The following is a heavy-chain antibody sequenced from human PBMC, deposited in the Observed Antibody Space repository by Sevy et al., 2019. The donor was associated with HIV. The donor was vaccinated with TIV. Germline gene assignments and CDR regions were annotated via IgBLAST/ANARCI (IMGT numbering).Heavy chain of an antibody. D-gene: IGHD1-1*01. CDR1: GGSVSSGSYY. CDR3: AREERLGQVDGFDI. J-gene: IGHJ3*02. Sequence: SETLSLTCTVSGGSVSSGSYYWSWIRQPPGKGLEWIGYIYYSGSTNYNPSLKSRVTISVDTSKNQFSLKLSSVTAADTVVYYCAREERLGQVDGFDIWGQGTMVTVSS. V-gene: IGHV4-61*01. CDR2: IYYSGST.